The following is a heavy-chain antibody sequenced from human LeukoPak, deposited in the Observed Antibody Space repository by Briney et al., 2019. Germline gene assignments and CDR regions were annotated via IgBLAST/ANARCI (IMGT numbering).Heavy chain of an antibody. CDR3: ARAYFDSSGYYYYYYYYMDV. J-gene: IGHJ6*03. CDR1: GGSISSYY. V-gene: IGHV4-59*01. D-gene: IGHD3-22*01. CDR2: IYYSGST. Sequence: SETLSLTCTVSGGSISSYYWRWIRQPPGKGLEWIGYIYYSGSTNYNPSLKSRVTISVDTSKNQFSLKLSSVTAADTAVYYCARAYFDSSGYYYYYYYYMDVWGKGTTVTVSS.